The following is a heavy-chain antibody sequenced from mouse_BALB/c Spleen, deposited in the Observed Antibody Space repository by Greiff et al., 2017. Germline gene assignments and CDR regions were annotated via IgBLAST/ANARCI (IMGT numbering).Heavy chain of an antibody. V-gene: IGHV1-63*02. CDR3: ARYGGRDAMDY. Sequence: QVQLQQSGAELVRPGTSVKISCKASGYTFTNYWLGWVKQRPGHGLEWIGDIYPGGGYTNYNEKFKGKATLTADTSSSTAYMQLSSLTSEDSAVYFCARYGGRDAMDYWGQGTSVTVSS. D-gene: IGHD1-1*02. CDR2: IYPGGGYT. CDR1: GYTFTNYW. J-gene: IGHJ4*01.